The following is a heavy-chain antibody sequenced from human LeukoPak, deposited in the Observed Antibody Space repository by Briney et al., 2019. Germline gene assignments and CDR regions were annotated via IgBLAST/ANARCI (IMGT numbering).Heavy chain of an antibody. CDR2: INPDGSNT. J-gene: IGHJ4*02. CDR1: GFTFSNYW. V-gene: IGHV3-74*01. CDR3: ARDFATYGGNSDY. Sequence: PGGSLRLSCAASGFTFSNYWMHWVRHDPGKGLVWVSYINPDGSNTNYADSVKGRFTISRDNAKNSLYLQMNSLRAEDTAVYYCARDFATYGGNSDYWGQGTLVTVSS. D-gene: IGHD4-23*01.